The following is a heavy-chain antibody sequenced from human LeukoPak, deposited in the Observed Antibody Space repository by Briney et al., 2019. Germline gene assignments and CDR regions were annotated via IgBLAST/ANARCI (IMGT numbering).Heavy chain of an antibody. V-gene: IGHV4-38-2*01. D-gene: IGHD3-3*01. CDR1: GYSISSGYY. J-gene: IGHJ6*03. CDR3: ARHAYYDFWSGYYEKHYYYYMDV. Sequence: SETLSLTXAVSGYSISSGYYWGWIRQPPGKGLEWIGCIYYSASTYYNPSLKSRVTISVDTSKNPFSLKLSSVTAADTAVYYCARHAYYDFWSGYYEKHYYYYMDVWGKGTTVTVSS. CDR2: IYYSAST.